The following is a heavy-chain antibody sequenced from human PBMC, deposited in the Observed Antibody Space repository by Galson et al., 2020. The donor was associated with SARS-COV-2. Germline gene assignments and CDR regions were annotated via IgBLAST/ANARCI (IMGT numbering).Heavy chain of an antibody. CDR2: ISYDGSNK. CDR1: GFTFGSYG. CDR3: AKEKSIGSNWASFDC. J-gene: IGHJ4*02. V-gene: IGHV3-30*18. Sequence: GGSLRLSCAASGFTFGSYGMHWVRQAPGKGLEWVAVISYDGSNKNYADSVKGRFNISRDNSKNTQYLQITSLRAKDTAVYYCAKEKSIGSNWASFDCWGQGTPVTVSS. D-gene: IGHD6-13*01.